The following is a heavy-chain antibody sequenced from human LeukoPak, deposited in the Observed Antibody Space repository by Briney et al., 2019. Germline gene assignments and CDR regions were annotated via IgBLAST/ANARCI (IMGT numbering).Heavy chain of an antibody. Sequence: GSLRLSCAASGFTFSSYAMSWVRQAPGKGLEWVSAISGSGGSTYYADSVKGRFTISRDNSKNTLYLQMNSLRAEDTAVYYCAKDPRDYDILTGYYGGLDYWGQGTLVTVSS. J-gene: IGHJ4*02. V-gene: IGHV3-23*01. CDR2: ISGSGGST. D-gene: IGHD3-9*01. CDR1: GFTFSSYA. CDR3: AKDPRDYDILTGYYGGLDY.